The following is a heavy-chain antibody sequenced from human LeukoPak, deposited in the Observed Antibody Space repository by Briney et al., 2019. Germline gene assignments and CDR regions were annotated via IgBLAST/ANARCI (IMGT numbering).Heavy chain of an antibody. D-gene: IGHD5-12*01. V-gene: IGHV3-23*01. CDR1: GFSFSSYA. Sequence: GGSLRLSCAASGFSFSSYAMSWVRQAPGKGLEWVSAISNSGGSTYYADSVKGRFTISRDNSKNTLYLQMNSLRAEDTAVYYCAKGTRAGGYSGNEIDYWGQGTLVTVSS. J-gene: IGHJ4*02. CDR2: ISNSGGST. CDR3: AKGTRAGGYSGNEIDY.